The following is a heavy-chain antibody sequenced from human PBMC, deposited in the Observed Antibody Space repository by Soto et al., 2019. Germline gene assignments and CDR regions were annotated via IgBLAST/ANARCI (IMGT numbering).Heavy chain of an antibody. CDR2: IKVGHGNT. D-gene: IGHD6-19*01. Sequence: QVQLVQSGAEVKKPGASVQVSCKASGYTFTNYGVHWVRQAPGQRLEWMGWIKVGHGNTKYSQKFQGRVTITGDTAASTAFMGLCSLRSVETAVDFCARAGYSSGWYHWYFDFWGRGTLVTVSS. V-gene: IGHV1-3*01. J-gene: IGHJ2*01. CDR1: GYTFTNYG. CDR3: ARAGYSSGWYHWYFDF.